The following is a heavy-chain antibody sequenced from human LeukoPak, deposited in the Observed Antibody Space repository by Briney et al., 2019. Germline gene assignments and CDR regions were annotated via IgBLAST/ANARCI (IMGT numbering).Heavy chain of an antibody. CDR1: GGSISGYH. D-gene: IGHD3-3*01. J-gene: IGHJ4*02. V-gene: IGHV4-4*07. CDR2: IYSSGST. CDR3: ARDPWSGPNYLDY. Sequence: PSETLSLTCTVSGGSISGYHWSWIRQPAGKGLEWIGRIYSSGSTYYNPSLKTRVTMSVETSKNQFSLNLRFVTAADTAVYYCARDPWSGPNYLDYWGQGTLVTVSS.